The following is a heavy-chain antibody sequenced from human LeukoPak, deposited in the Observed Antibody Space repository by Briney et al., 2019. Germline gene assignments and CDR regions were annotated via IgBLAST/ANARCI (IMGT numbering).Heavy chain of an antibody. CDR2: INPSGSAT. J-gene: IGHJ4*02. D-gene: IGHD1-1*01. CDR1: GFTFSTYY. CDR3: ARVGYDFDD. V-gene: IGHV1-46*01. Sequence: ASVKVSCKASGFTFSTYYMHWLRQAPGQGPEWMGVINPSGSATVYAQKFQGRVNMTRDTSTSTVHMELSSLTSDDTAVYYCARVGYDFDDWGQGTLVSVSS.